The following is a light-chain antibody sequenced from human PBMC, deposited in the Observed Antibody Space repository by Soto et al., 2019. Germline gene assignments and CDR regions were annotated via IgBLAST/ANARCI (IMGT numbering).Light chain of an antibody. J-gene: IGKJ2*01. V-gene: IGKV3-11*01. CDR1: QNINNY. CDR2: DAS. CDR3: HQVTAWPLT. Sequence: EIVLTQSPATLSLSPGERATLSCRASQNINNYLAWYQHKPGQAPRLLISDASDRVIGIPPRFSGSGSGTDFTLTISSLEPEDSAIYFCHQVTAWPLTFGQGTKLEIK.